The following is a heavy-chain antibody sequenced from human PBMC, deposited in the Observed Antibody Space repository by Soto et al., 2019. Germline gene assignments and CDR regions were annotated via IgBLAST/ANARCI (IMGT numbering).Heavy chain of an antibody. D-gene: IGHD2-15*01. CDR3: ARHIVVVVAATHYYYGMDV. V-gene: IGHV1-69*13. CDR2: IIPIFGTA. J-gene: IGHJ6*02. Sequence: GASVKVSCKASGGTFSSYAISWVRQAPGQGLEWMGGIIPIFGTANYAQKFQGRVTITADESTSTAYMELSSLRSEDTAVYYCARHIVVVVAATHYYYGMDVWGQGTTVTVSS. CDR1: GGTFSSYA.